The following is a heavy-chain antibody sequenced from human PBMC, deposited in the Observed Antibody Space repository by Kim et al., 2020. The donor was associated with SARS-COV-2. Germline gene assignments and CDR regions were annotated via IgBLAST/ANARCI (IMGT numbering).Heavy chain of an antibody. CDR2: INHSGST. D-gene: IGHD6-13*01. V-gene: IGHV4-34*01. Sequence: SETLSLTCAVYGGSFSGYYWSWIRQPPGKGLEWIGEINHSGSTNYNPSLKSRVTISVDTSKNQFSLKLSSVTAADTAVYYCARGYSSSWSLYYYYYGMDV. J-gene: IGHJ6*01. CDR3: ARGYSSSWSLYYYYYGMDV. CDR1: GGSFSGYY.